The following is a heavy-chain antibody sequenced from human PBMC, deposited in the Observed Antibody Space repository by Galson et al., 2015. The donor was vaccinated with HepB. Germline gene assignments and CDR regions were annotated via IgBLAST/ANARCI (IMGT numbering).Heavy chain of an antibody. D-gene: IGHD2-2*01. CDR1: GFTFSSYS. Sequence: LRLSCAASGFTFSSYSMNWVRQAPGKGLEWVSSISSSSSYIYYADSVKGRFTISRDNAKNSLYLQMNSLRAEDTAVYYCAGYCSSTSCYGKDLFDYWGQGTLVTVSS. J-gene: IGHJ4*02. V-gene: IGHV3-21*01. CDR3: AGYCSSTSCYGKDLFDY. CDR2: ISSSSSYI.